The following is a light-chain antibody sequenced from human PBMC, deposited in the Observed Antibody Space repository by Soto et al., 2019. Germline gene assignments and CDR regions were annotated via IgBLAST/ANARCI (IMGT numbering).Light chain of an antibody. CDR1: SSDVGGYSY. J-gene: IGLJ2*01. CDR2: EVS. CDR3: SSYTSSSTLV. V-gene: IGLV2-14*01. Sequence: QSALAQPASVSGSPGQSITISCTGTSSDVGGYSYVSWYQQHPGKAPKLMIYEVSNRPSGVSNRFSGSKSGNTASLTISGLQAEDEADYHCSSYTSSSTLVFGGGTKLTVL.